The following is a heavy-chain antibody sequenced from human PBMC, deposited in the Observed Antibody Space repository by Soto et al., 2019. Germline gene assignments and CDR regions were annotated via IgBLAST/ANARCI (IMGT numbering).Heavy chain of an antibody. D-gene: IGHD3-10*01. CDR2: IYYSGST. V-gene: IGHV4-39*01. CDR3: ALTMVRGVIINRIRAFDI. CDR1: GGSISNSSYH. Sequence: SQTLSHSCTVSGGSISNSSYHWGWIRQPPGKGLEWIGSIYYSGSTYYNPSLKSRVTISVDTSKNQFSLKLSSVTAADTGVYYCALTMVRGVIINRIRAFDIWGQGTMVTVSS. J-gene: IGHJ3*02.